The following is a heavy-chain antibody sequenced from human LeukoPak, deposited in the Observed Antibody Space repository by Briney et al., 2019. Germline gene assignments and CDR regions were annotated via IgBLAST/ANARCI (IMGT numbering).Heavy chain of an antibody. CDR3: ARLSAGIAVAGTGLRAFDI. V-gene: IGHV5-51*01. CDR2: IYPGDSDT. CDR1: GYIFTSYW. J-gene: IGHJ3*02. Sequence: GESLKISCKGSGYIFTSYWIGWVRQMPGKGLEWMGIIYPGDSDTRYSPSFQGQVTISADKSISTAYLQWSSLKASDTAMYYCARLSAGIAVAGTGLRAFDIWGQGTMVTVSS. D-gene: IGHD6-19*01.